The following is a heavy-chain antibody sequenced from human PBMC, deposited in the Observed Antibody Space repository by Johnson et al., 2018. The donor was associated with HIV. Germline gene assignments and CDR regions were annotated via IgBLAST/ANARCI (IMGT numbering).Heavy chain of an antibody. J-gene: IGHJ3*02. V-gene: IGHV3-20*04. CDR3: AKDGDDGDGPDGTKGAFDI. CDR2: INWNGGST. CDR1: GFTFDDYG. Sequence: EVQLVESGGGLVQPGRSLRLSCVASGFTFDDYGMSWVRQAPGKGLEWVSGINWNGGSTGYADSVKARFTISRDDARNTLYLQMNSLRIEDTGLYYCAKDGDDGDGPDGTKGAFDIWGQGTMVTVSS. D-gene: IGHD5-24*01.